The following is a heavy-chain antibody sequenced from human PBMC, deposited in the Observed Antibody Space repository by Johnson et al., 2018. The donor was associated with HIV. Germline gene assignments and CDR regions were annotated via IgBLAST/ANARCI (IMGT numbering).Heavy chain of an antibody. Sequence: VQVVESGGDVVKPGRSLRLSCAASGFSFSTYGMHWVRQAPGKGLEWVAFIRYDGSHKYYVDSVKGRFTISRDNSKNTLYLQMNSLRAEDTAVSYCAKELANYDIWRVFLVGAVGIWGQGTMVTVSS. V-gene: IGHV3-30*02. CDR3: AKELANYDIWRVFLVGAVGI. CDR2: IRYDGSHK. CDR1: GFSFSTYG. J-gene: IGHJ3*02. D-gene: IGHD3-3*01.